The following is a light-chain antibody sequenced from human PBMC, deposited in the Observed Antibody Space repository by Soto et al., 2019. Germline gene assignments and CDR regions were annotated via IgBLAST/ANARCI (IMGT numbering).Light chain of an antibody. CDR2: GST. Sequence: EIVMTQSPATLSVSPGERATLSCRASQSVVSNLAWYQQKPGQAPRLLIYGSTTRATGIPVRFSGRWSETEFTLTISSLQSEDFAFYYCLQYNNWPYTFGQGTKLEIK. CDR3: LQYNNWPYT. CDR1: QSVVSN. J-gene: IGKJ2*01. V-gene: IGKV3-15*01.